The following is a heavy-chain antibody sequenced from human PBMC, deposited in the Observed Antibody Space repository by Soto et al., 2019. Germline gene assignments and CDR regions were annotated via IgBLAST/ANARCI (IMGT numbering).Heavy chain of an antibody. D-gene: IGHD2-15*01. V-gene: IGHV1-8*01. CDR3: ARQGVVVVAASWDFDY. CDR1: GYTFTSYD. Sequence: QVQLVQSGAEVKKPGASVKVSCKASGYTFTSYDINWVRQATGQGLEWMGWMNPNSGNTGYAQKFQGRVTMTRNTSIRTAYMEVSSLRSEDTAVYYWARQGVVVVAASWDFDYWGQGTLVTVSS. J-gene: IGHJ4*02. CDR2: MNPNSGNT.